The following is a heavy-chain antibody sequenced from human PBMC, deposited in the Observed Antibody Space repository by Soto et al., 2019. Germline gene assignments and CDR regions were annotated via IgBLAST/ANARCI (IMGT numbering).Heavy chain of an antibody. D-gene: IGHD3-22*01. Sequence: GASVKVSCKASGGTFSSYAITWVRQAPGQGLEWMGGIIPIFGTANYAQKFQGRVTITADESTSTAYMELSSLRSEDTALYYCARDSFYSSGYYRYWFDPCGQRTLVLVSA. CDR2: IIPIFGTA. V-gene: IGHV1-69*13. CDR1: GGTFSSYA. J-gene: IGHJ5*02. CDR3: ARDSFYSSGYYRYWFDP.